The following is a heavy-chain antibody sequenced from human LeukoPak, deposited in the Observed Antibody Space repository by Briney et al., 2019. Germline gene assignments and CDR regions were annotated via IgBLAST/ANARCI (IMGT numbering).Heavy chain of an antibody. CDR3: ARDLGATAFDY. Sequence: ASVKVSCKASGYTFTSYGISWVRQAPGQGLEWMGGIFPIFGTANYAQKFQGRVTITADESTSTAYMELSSLRSEDTAVYYCARDLGATAFDYWGQGTLVTVSS. V-gene: IGHV1-69*13. CDR2: IFPIFGTA. CDR1: GYTFTSYG. D-gene: IGHD1-26*01. J-gene: IGHJ4*02.